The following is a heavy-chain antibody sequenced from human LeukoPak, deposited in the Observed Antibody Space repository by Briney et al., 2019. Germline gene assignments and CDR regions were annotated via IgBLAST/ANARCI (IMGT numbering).Heavy chain of an antibody. CDR3: AKVASYYYGSESYYFFEH. D-gene: IGHD3-10*01. Sequence: GGSLRLSCAASGFTFSNFWMSWVRQAPGKGLEWVANIKQDGTEKYYVDSVKGRFTISRDNAKNSLYLQMNSLRVEDTAVYYCAKVASYYYGSESYYFFEHWGQGTPVTASS. J-gene: IGHJ4*02. V-gene: IGHV3-7*01. CDR1: GFTFSNFW. CDR2: IKQDGTEK.